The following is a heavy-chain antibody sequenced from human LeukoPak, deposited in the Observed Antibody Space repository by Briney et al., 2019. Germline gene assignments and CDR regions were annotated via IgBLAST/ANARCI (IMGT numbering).Heavy chain of an antibody. D-gene: IGHD2-2*01. CDR2: IYYSGST. Sequence: SETLSLTCTVSGVSISSSSYYWGWIRQPPGKGLEWIGSIYYSGSTYYNPSLKSRVTISVDTSKNQFSLKLSSVTAADTAVYYCARHLVVVVVPAATENWFDPWGQGTLVTVSS. J-gene: IGHJ5*02. V-gene: IGHV4-39*01. CDR3: ARHLVVVVVPAATENWFDP. CDR1: GVSISSSSYY.